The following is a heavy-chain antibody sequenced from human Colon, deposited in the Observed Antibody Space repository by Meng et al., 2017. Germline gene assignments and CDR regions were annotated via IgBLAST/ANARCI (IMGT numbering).Heavy chain of an antibody. J-gene: IGHJ4*02. CDR2: MSDSGTT. CDR1: GGSIKSGGYH. CDR3: ARDTLYGTDY. Sequence: QVHLHESGPGLVRPSDALSLVCTVSGGSIKSGGYHWSCVRQHPGKGLEYIGFMSDSGTTDYNPSLRSRVSISEIGSSKNQFSLTLRSVTAADTATYFCARDTLYGTDYWGQGVLVTVSS. D-gene: IGHD4-17*01. V-gene: IGHV4-31*03.